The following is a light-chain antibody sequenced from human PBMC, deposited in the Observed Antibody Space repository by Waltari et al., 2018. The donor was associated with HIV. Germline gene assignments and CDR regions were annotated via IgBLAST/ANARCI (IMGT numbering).Light chain of an antibody. V-gene: IGLV2-14*01. CDR3: SSYTATTAIL. CDR1: NSDVGGYGY. CDR2: EVT. Sequence: QSVLTQPASVSGSPGQSITISCTGTNSDVGGYGYVSWYQQHPGKAPKLLIYEVTHLPSGMSSRFSGSKSGNTASMTISGLQAEDEADYYCSSYTATTAILFGGGTKVTVL. J-gene: IGLJ3*02.